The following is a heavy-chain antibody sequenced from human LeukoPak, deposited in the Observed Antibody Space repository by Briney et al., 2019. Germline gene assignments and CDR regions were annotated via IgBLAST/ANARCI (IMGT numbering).Heavy chain of an antibody. V-gene: IGHV3-7*03. CDR3: AKATYSTSPGYYFDY. Sequence: GGSLRLSCAASGFTFSSYWMNWARQAPGKGLEWVAGINHNGNVNYYVDSVKGRFTISRDNAKNSLYLQMSSLRAEDTAFHYCAKATYSTSPGYYFDYWGQGTLVTVSS. CDR1: GFTFSSYW. D-gene: IGHD6-6*01. CDR2: INHNGNVN. J-gene: IGHJ4*02.